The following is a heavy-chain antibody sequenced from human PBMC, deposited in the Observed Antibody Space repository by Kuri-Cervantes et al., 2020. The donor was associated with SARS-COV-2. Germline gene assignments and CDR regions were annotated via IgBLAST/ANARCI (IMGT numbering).Heavy chain of an antibody. D-gene: IGHD3-16*01. V-gene: IGHV3-33*08. Sequence: GGSLRLSCVASGFTFSNYAIHWVRQAPGKGLEWVSVIWYDGKNEYYAGSVKGRFTISRDNSRNTVLLQMNILRAEDTAIYYCARGAENYYMDVWGTGTTVTVSS. CDR2: IWYDGKNE. CDR1: GFTFSNYA. CDR3: ARGAENYYMDV. J-gene: IGHJ6*03.